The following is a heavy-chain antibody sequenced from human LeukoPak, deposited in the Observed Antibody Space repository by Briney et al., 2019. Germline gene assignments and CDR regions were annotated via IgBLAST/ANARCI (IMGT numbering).Heavy chain of an antibody. D-gene: IGHD2-2*01. CDR2: ISGSGGST. CDR1: GFTFSSYA. J-gene: IGHJ4*02. CDR3: AKDGPYCSSTSCRLFDY. Sequence: PGGSLRLSCAASGFTFSSYAMSWVRQAPGKGLEWVSAISGSGGSTYYADSVKGRFTISRDNSKNTLYLQMNSLRAEDTAVYYCAKDGPYCSSTSCRLFDYWGQGTLVTVSS. V-gene: IGHV3-23*01.